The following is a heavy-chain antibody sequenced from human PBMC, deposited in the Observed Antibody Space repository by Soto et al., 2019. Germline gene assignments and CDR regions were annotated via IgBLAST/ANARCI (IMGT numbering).Heavy chain of an antibody. CDR2: ISYSGST. CDR1: GGSISSGGYY. Sequence: PSVTLSLTCTVAGGSISSGGYYWSWIRQHPGKGLEWIGYISYSGSTYYNPSLKSRVSISVDTSKNQFSLKLTSVTAADTAVYYCARAVGRAFADSVMAHWKLAEDYYYGVDVWGQGTTVTVS. D-gene: IGHD5-18*01. V-gene: IGHV4-31*02. J-gene: IGHJ6*02. CDR3: ARAVGRAFADSVMAHWKLAEDYYYGVDV.